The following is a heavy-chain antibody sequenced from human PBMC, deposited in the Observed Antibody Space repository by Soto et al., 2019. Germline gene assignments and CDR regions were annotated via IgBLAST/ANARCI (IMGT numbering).Heavy chain of an antibody. V-gene: IGHV4-34*01. D-gene: IGHD2-2*01. CDR3: AREPTYCSSTSCSRYYYYGMDV. CDR1: GGSFSGYY. CDR2: INHSGST. J-gene: IGHJ6*02. Sequence: TSETLSLTCAVYGGSFSGYYWSWIRQPPGKGLEWIGEINHSGSTNYNPSLKSRVTISVDTSKNQFSLKLSSVTAADTAVYYCAREPTYCSSTSCSRYYYYGMDVWGQGTTVTVSS.